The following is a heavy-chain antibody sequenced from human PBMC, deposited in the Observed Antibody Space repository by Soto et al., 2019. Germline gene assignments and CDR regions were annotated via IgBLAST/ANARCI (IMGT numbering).Heavy chain of an antibody. V-gene: IGHV5-51*01. J-gene: IGHJ6*02. CDR1: GYSFTSYW. Sequence: PGESLKISCKGSGYSFTSYWIGWVRQMPGKGLEWLGIIYPGDSDTRYSPSFQGQVTISADKSISTAYLQWSSLKASDTAMYYCARNDFWSSSSRPYYYYGMDVGGQGTTVTVS. CDR2: IYPGDSDT. CDR3: ARNDFWSSSSRPYYYYGMDV. D-gene: IGHD3-3*01.